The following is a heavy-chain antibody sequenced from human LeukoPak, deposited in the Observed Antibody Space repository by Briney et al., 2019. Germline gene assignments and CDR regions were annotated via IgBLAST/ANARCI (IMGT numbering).Heavy chain of an antibody. D-gene: IGHD3-10*01. J-gene: IGHJ4*02. V-gene: IGHV4-59*01. CDR1: GGSISSYY. Sequence: SETLSLTCTVSGGSISSYYWSWIRQPPGKGLEWIGYIYYSGSTNYNPSLKSRVTISGDTSKNQFSLKLSSVTAADTAVYYCARATPNYYGSGSYLDWGQGTLVTVSS. CDR2: IYYSGST. CDR3: ARATPNYYGSGSYLD.